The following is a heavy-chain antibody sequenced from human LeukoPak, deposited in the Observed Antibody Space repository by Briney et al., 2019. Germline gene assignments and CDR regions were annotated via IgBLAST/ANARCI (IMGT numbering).Heavy chain of an antibody. D-gene: IGHD6-13*01. Sequence: PSETLSLTCNVSGGSINRLYWTWVRQTPQRGLEWVGYIYYRGGTNYNTSLQSGVTISANPSANQSSLSLTSVTAADTAVYYCARRTASWYLRAFDLWGPGPMVTVSS. CDR1: GGSINRLY. CDR2: IYYRGGT. J-gene: IGHJ3*01. V-gene: IGHV4-59*08. CDR3: ARRTASWYLRAFDL.